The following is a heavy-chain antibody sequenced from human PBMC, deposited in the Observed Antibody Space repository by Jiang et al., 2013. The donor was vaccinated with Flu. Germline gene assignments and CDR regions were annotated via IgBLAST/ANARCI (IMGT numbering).Heavy chain of an antibody. Sequence: SGLVKPSQTLSLTCAVSGGSISSGGYSWSWIRQPPGKGLEWIGYIYHSGSTYYNPSLKSRVTISVDRSKNQFSLKLSSVTAADTAVYYCARGVVEKWLLPNFDYWGQGTLVTVSS. CDR2: IYHSGST. CDR1: GGSISSGGYS. V-gene: IGHV4-30-2*01. CDR3: ARGVVEKWLLPNFDY. J-gene: IGHJ4*02. D-gene: IGHD3-22*01.